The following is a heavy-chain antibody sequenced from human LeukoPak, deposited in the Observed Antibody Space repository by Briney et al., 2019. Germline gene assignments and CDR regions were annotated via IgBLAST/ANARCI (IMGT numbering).Heavy chain of an antibody. CDR3: TRHVPNSGYANFDY. CDR2: INTNTGNP. Sequence: ASVKVSCKASGYTFTSYAMNWVRQAPGQGLEWMGWINTNTGNPTYAQGFTGRFVFSLDTSVSTAYLQISSLKAEDTAVYYCTRHVPNSGYANFDYWGQGTLVTVSS. CDR1: GYTFTSYA. J-gene: IGHJ4*02. V-gene: IGHV7-4-1*02. D-gene: IGHD5-12*01.